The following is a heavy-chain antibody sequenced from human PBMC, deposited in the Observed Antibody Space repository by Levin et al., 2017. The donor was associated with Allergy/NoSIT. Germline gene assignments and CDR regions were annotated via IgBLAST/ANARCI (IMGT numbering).Heavy chain of an antibody. J-gene: IGHJ4*02. CDR3: GRDSVGNPTRRSDY. Sequence: GGSLRLSCVASGFTFNLYDMSWVRPAPGKGPEWVSGISADGLTTDYADSVKGRLLISRDNSKNTVFLQMNSLRADDTAVYYCGRDSVGNPTRRSDYWGQGALVTVSS. CDR2: ISADGLTT. CDR1: GFTFNLYD. V-gene: IGHV3-23*01. D-gene: IGHD4-23*01.